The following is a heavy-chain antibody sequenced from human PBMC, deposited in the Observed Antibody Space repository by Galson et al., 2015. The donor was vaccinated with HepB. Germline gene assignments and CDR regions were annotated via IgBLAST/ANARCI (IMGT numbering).Heavy chain of an antibody. CDR1: GFTFSNAW. Sequence: SLRLSCAASGFTFSNAWMSWVRQAPGKGLEWVGRIKSKTDGGTTDYAAPVKGRFTISRDDSKNTLYLQMNSLKTEDTAVYYCTTDRLTMIVVVDYWGQGTLVTVSS. CDR3: TTDRLTMIVVVDY. D-gene: IGHD3-22*01. J-gene: IGHJ4*02. V-gene: IGHV3-15*01. CDR2: IKSKTDGGTT.